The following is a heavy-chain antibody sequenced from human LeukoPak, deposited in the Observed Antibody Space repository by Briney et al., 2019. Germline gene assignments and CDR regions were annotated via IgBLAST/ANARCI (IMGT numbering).Heavy chain of an antibody. CDR2: ISSSGSTI. J-gene: IGHJ4*02. Sequence: GGALRLSCAASGFTFSSYEMNWVRRAPGKGLEWVSYISSSGSTIYYADSVKGRFTISRDNAKNSLYLQMNSLRAKDTAVYYCARSPRGYSDYWGQGTLVTVSS. V-gene: IGHV3-48*03. CDR3: ARSPRGYSDY. CDR1: GFTFSSYE.